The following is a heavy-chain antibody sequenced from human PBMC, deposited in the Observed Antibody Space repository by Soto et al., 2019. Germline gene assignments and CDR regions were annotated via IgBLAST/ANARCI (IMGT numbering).Heavy chain of an antibody. CDR1: GFTVSTNY. Sequence: GGSLRLSCVVSGFTVSTNYMSWVRQAPGKGLEWVSVIYSGDNTYYADSVKGRFTVSRHNSENTLYLQMNSLKTEDTAVYYCERGRDVMVRGIIIGVWFDPWGQGALVTVS. D-gene: IGHD3-10*01. CDR2: IYSGDNT. V-gene: IGHV3-53*04. J-gene: IGHJ5*02. CDR3: ERGRDVMVRGIIIGVWFDP.